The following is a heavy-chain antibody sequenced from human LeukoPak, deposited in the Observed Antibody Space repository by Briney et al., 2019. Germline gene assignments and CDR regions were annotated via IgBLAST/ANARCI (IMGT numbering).Heavy chain of an antibody. J-gene: IGHJ6*03. Sequence: SETLSLTCAVFGGSFSDYYWSWIRQPPGKGLEWIGEINPSGSTNCNPSLKSRVTISIDTSTKQFSLRLSSVTVADTAVYYCARMRGGGIGYHYYMDVWGKGTTVIVSS. CDR2: INPSGST. CDR1: GGSFSDYY. V-gene: IGHV4-34*01. CDR3: ARMRGGGIGYHYYMDV. D-gene: IGHD2-15*01.